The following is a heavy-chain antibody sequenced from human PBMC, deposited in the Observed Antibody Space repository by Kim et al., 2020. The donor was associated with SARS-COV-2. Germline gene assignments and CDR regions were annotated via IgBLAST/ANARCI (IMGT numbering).Heavy chain of an antibody. CDR2: INTANGNT. CDR3: ARQSNMDF. Sequence: ASVKVSCKASGYTFTSSGISWARQAPGQRLEWMGWINTANGNTKYSQKFQDRVTISRDTSARTAYMELNSLRSEDAAVYYCARQSNMDFWGQGTPVTVSS. J-gene: IGHJ6*02. V-gene: IGHV1-3*04. CDR1: GYTFTSSG.